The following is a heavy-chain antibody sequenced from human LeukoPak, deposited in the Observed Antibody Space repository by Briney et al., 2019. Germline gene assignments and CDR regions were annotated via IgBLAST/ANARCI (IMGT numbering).Heavy chain of an antibody. D-gene: IGHD2-15*01. V-gene: IGHV3-23*01. J-gene: IGHJ4*02. CDR2: ITGSGGTT. CDR3: AKGRGYCSGGSCYSGFDY. Sequence: GGSLRRSCAASGFTFSGYAMSWVRQAPGKGLEWVSTITGSGGTTYYADSVKGRFTISRDNSKNTLYLQMNSLRAEDTAVYYCAKGRGYCSGGSCYSGFDYWGQGTLVTVSS. CDR1: GFTFSGYA.